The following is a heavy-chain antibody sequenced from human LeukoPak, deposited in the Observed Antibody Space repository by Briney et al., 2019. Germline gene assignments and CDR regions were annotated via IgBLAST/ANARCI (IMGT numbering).Heavy chain of an antibody. CDR3: ARDRWNFDY. CDR2: INSDGTSI. J-gene: IGHJ4*02. Sequence: GRSLRLSCAASGFTFSDYWMHWVRQAPGKGLVWVSRINSDGTSISYADSVKGRFTSSRDNAKNTLYLQMNSLRAEDSAVYYCARDRWNFDYWGRGTLVTVSS. D-gene: IGHD4-23*01. CDR1: GFTFSDYW. V-gene: IGHV3-74*01.